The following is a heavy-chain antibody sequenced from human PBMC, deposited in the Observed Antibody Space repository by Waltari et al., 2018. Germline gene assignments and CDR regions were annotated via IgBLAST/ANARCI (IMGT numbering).Heavy chain of an antibody. V-gene: IGHV3-74*01. CDR1: GFTFSRYW. Sequence: EVQLVESGGGLVQPGGSLILSCAASGFTFSRYWMHWVRQAPGKGLVWVSRIKSDGSGTSYADSVKGRFTISRDNAKNTLYLQLNSLRVEDTAVYYCAREPSPDSSGYFYYYMDVWGKGTTVTVSS. CDR2: IKSDGSGT. CDR3: AREPSPDSSGYFYYYMDV. D-gene: IGHD3-22*01. J-gene: IGHJ6*03.